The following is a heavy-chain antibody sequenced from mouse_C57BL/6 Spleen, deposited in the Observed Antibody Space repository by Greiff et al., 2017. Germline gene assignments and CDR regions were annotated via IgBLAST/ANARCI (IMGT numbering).Heavy chain of an antibody. J-gene: IGHJ3*01. CDR1: GFSLSTSGMG. Sequence: QVTLKESGPGILQSSQTLSLTCSFSGFSLSTSGMGVSWIRQPSGKGLEWLAHIYWDDDKRYNPSLKSRLTISKDTSRNQVFLKITSVDTADTATYYCARRRDDRGWFAYWGQGTLVTVSA. CDR2: IYWDDDK. V-gene: IGHV8-12*01. CDR3: ARRRDDRGWFAY.